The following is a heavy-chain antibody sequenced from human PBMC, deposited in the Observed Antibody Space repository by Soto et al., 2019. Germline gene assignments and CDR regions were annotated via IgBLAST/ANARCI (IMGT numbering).Heavy chain of an antibody. Sequence: QLQLQESGPGLVKPSETLSLTCTVSGGSISSSSYYWGWIRQPPGKGLEWIGSIYYSGSTYYNPSLKSRVTISVDTSKNQFSLKLSSVTAADTAVYSCARHDYGGLPSDYWGQGTLVTVSS. J-gene: IGHJ4*02. D-gene: IGHD4-17*01. CDR1: GGSISSSSYY. V-gene: IGHV4-39*01. CDR2: IYYSGST. CDR3: ARHDYGGLPSDY.